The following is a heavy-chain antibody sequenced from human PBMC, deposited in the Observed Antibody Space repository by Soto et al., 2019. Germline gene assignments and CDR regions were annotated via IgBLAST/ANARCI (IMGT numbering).Heavy chain of an antibody. CDR3: EKHAYVTEDNYGMDF. CDR1: GYSFTSYW. Sequence: HGESLKISCKGSGYSFTSYWIGWVRQMPGKGLEWMGIIYPGDSDTRYSPSFQCQVTISADKSITTAYLQWRSLKASDPAMYYWEKHAYVTEDNYGMDFWGQGTLVTVSS. D-gene: IGHD5-18*01. CDR2: IYPGDSDT. V-gene: IGHV5-51*01. J-gene: IGHJ4*02.